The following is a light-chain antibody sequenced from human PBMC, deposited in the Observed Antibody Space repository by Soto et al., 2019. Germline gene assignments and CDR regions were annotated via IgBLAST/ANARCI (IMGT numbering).Light chain of an antibody. V-gene: IGLV1-47*01. CDR2: RNN. Sequence: VLTQPPSASGTPGQRVTISCSGSSSNIGSNYVYWYQQLPGTAPKLLIYRNNQRPSGVPDRFSGSKSGTSASLAISGLRSEDEADYYCAAWDDSLSVVFGGGTKVTVL. CDR3: AAWDDSLSVV. CDR1: SSNIGSNY. J-gene: IGLJ2*01.